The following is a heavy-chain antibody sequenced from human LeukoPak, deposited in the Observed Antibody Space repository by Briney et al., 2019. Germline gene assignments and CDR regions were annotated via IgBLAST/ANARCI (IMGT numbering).Heavy chain of an antibody. J-gene: IGHJ4*02. Sequence: SETLSLTCAVSGVSISSSNWWSWVRQPPGKGLEWIGEIYHSGSTTYNPSLKSRVTISIDRSKNQFSLKLSSVTAADTAVYYCAGDDTGGYRFDYWGQGTLVTVSS. V-gene: IGHV4-4*02. CDR3: AGDDTGGYRFDY. D-gene: IGHD3-22*01. CDR2: IYHSGST. CDR1: GVSISSSNW.